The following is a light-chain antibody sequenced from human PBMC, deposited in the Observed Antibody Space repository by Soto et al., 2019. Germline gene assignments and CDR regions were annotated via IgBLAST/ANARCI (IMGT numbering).Light chain of an antibody. V-gene: IGKV3-11*01. CDR2: DAS. CDR1: HSVGTY. J-gene: IGKJ1*01. Sequence: EIVLTQSPATLSLSPGERATLSCRASHSVGTYLAWYQQKAGQAPRLLIYDASNRATGIPARFSGSGSGTDFTLTISSLEPEDFAVYYCQQYGSSPRTFGQGTKVEIK. CDR3: QQYGSSPRT.